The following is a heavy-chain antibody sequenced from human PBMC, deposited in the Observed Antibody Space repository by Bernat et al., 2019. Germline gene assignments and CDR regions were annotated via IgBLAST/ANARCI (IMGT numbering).Heavy chain of an antibody. J-gene: IGHJ2*01. Sequence: EVQLVESGGGLVQPGGSLRLSCSASGFTFSSYAMHWVRQAPGKGLEYVSAISSNGGSTYYADSVKVRFTIARDNSKITLYLQMSSLRAEDSAVYYCVPMGEIAAGGNRWYFDLWGRGTLVTVSS. D-gene: IGHD6-13*01. V-gene: IGHV3-64D*06. CDR3: VPMGEIAAGGNRWYFDL. CDR1: GFTFSSYA. CDR2: ISSNGGST.